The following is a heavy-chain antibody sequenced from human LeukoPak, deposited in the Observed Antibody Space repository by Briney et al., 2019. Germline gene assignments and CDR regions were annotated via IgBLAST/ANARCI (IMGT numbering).Heavy chain of an antibody. J-gene: IGHJ5*02. CDR1: AGTMRSDSSF. V-gene: IGHV4-61*02. CDR3: ARGLGSDYGGYSP. Sequence: SETLSLTCSASAGTMRSDSSFWSWLRQPAGKGLEWIGRIYATGNTNYNPSLVRRATISVDTTKNQFSLELTSVTAADAALYSCARGLGSDYGGYSPWGQGTLVSVPS. D-gene: IGHD4-23*01. CDR2: IYATGNT.